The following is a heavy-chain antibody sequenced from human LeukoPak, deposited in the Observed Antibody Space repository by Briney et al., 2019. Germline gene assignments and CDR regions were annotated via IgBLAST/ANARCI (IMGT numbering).Heavy chain of an antibody. CDR3: ARPRPNYYDSSGYYDPLDY. D-gene: IGHD3-22*01. CDR2: IIRIFGTA. J-gene: IGHJ4*02. CDR1: GGTFSSYA. Sequence: GASVKVSCKASGGTFSSYAISWVRQAPGQGFEWMGGIIRIFGTANYAQKFQGRVTITADESTSTAYMELSSLRSEDTAVYYCARPRPNYYDSSGYYDPLDYWGQGTLVTVSS. V-gene: IGHV1-69*13.